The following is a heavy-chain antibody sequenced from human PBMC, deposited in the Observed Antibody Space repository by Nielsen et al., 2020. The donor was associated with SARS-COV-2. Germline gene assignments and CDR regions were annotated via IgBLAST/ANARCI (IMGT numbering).Heavy chain of an antibody. V-gene: IGHV4-4*02. J-gene: IGHJ4*02. D-gene: IGHD6-19*01. CDR3: ASTQWPMYYFDY. CDR2: IYHSGST. CDR1: GGSISSSNW. Sequence: SETLSLTCAVSGGSISSSNWWSWVRQPPGKGLEWIGEIYHSGSTNYNPSLKSRVTISVDKSKNQFSLKLSSVTAADTAVYYCASTQWPMYYFDYWGQGTLVTVSS.